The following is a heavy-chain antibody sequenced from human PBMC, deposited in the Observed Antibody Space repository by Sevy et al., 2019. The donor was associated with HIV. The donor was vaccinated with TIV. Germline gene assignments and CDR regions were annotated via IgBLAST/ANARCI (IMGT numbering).Heavy chain of an antibody. CDR2: IYKTGST. CDR1: GGSVSSGTYY. Sequence: SETLSLSCSVSGGSVSSGTYYWSWIRQPPGKGLEWIGHIYKTGSTNYKLSLQSRVTISVDTSTNQFFLRLRSVTAADTDVYYCARVPRGQLWYSGSLGGYYYHMDVWGKGTTVTVSS. J-gene: IGHJ6*03. V-gene: IGHV4-61*01. D-gene: IGHD3-16*01. CDR3: ARVPRGQLWYSGSLGGYYYHMDV.